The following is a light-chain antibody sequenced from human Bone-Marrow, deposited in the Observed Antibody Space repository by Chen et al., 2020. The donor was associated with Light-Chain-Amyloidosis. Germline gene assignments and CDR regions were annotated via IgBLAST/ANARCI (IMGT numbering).Light chain of an antibody. CDR3: HQYYSNPRT. V-gene: IGKV4-1*01. CDR2: WAS. CDR1: QNILYGSNDKNY. Sequence: IVMTQSPDSLAVSLGERATINCRSSQNILYGSNDKNYLAWYQQKPGQPPRLIIYWASIRESGVPDRFSGSGSGTDFTLTINNLQAEDVAVCYCHQYYSNPRTFGQGTKVEIK. J-gene: IGKJ1*01.